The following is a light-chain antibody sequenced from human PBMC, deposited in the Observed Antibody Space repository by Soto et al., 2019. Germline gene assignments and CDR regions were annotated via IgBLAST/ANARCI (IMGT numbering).Light chain of an antibody. V-gene: IGKV3-20*01. CDR1: QTISSSY. Sequence: IVSTQCALTLAWSPGERATLSSRASQTISSSYLAWYQQKPGQAPSLLIYGASNRATGIPDRFRGSGSGTDFTLTVSRLEPEDFAVYYCQQYASSPWTFGQGTKVDIK. CDR2: GAS. J-gene: IGKJ1*01. CDR3: QQYASSPWT.